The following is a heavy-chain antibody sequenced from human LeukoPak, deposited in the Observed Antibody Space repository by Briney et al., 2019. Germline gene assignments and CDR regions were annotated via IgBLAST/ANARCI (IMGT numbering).Heavy chain of an antibody. V-gene: IGHV4-34*01. CDR3: ARVVVVVAASYYYYYYMDV. Sequence: SETLSLTCAVYGGSFSGYYWSWIRQPPGKGLEWIGEINHSGSTNYNPSLKGRVTISVDTSKNQFSLKLSSVTAADTAVYYCARVVVVVAASYYYYYYMDVWGKGTTVTVSS. CDR2: INHSGST. CDR1: GGSFSGYY. J-gene: IGHJ6*03. D-gene: IGHD2-15*01.